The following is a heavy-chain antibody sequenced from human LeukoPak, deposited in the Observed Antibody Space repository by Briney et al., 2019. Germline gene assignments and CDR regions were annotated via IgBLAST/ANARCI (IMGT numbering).Heavy chain of an antibody. CDR3: ANGNYFDY. CDR1: GFTFSSSW. Sequence: GGSLRLSRAASGFTFSSSWMSWVRQAPGKGLECVANIKPDGSEKYYVDSVKGRFTISRDNAKNSLFLQMNSLRAEDTAVYYCANGNYFDYWGQGTLVTVSS. CDR2: IKPDGSEK. V-gene: IGHV3-7*01. J-gene: IGHJ4*02.